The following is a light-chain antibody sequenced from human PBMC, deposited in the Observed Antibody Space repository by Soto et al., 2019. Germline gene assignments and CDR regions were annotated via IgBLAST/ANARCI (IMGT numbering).Light chain of an antibody. CDR3: AAWDDSLNGHV. V-gene: IGLV1-44*01. CDR2: SNN. Sequence: QSVLTQPPSASGTPGQSVTISCSGSSSNIGSNTVNWYQQLPGTAPKLLIYSNNQRPSGVPDRFSGSKSGTSASLAISGLQYEDEADYYCAAWDDSLNGHVLGSGRKV. CDR1: SSNIGSNT. J-gene: IGLJ1*01.